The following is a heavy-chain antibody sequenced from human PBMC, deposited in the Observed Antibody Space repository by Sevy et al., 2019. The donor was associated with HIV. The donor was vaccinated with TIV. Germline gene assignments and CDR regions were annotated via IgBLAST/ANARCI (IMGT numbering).Heavy chain of an antibody. V-gene: IGHV3-23*01. CDR3: VKERVGYISSWYYFDY. CDR2: INNSGGIT. J-gene: IGHJ4*02. Sequence: GGSLRLSCAVSGFTVNTYAMSWVRQAPGKGLEWVAVINNSGGITDYADSVRGRFSISRDNPNLYLEMNSLRVEDTAVYYCVKERVGYISSWYYFDYWGQGTLVTVSS. D-gene: IGHD6-13*01. CDR1: GFTVNTYA.